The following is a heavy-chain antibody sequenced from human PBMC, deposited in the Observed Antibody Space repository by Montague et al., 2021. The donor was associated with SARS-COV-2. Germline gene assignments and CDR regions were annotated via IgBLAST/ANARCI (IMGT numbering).Heavy chain of an antibody. Sequence: SETLPLTCTVSGGPVSSGSYFWNWIRQPPGKGLEWIGYKYYSGSTNYNPSLKSRVTISVDKSKNQFSLKLTSVTAADTAVYYCARTRFESRGYYIPPFDYWGQGTLATVSS. J-gene: IGHJ4*02. D-gene: IGHD3-22*01. V-gene: IGHV4-61*01. CDR3: ARTRFESRGYYIPPFDY. CDR2: KYYSGST. CDR1: GGPVSSGSYF.